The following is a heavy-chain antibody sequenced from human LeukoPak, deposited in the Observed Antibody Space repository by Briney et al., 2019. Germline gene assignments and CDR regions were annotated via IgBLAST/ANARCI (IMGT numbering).Heavy chain of an antibody. V-gene: IGHV4-38-2*02. D-gene: IGHD1-1*01. CDR1: GYSISSGYY. CDR2: IYHSGST. J-gene: IGHJ4*02. Sequence: SETLSLTCAVSGYSISSGYYWGWIRQPPGKGLEWIGSIYHSGSTYYNPSLKSRVTISVDTSENQFSLKLSSVTAADTAVYYCAREAGATVQLERVDYWGQGTLVTVSS. CDR3: AREAGATVQLERVDY.